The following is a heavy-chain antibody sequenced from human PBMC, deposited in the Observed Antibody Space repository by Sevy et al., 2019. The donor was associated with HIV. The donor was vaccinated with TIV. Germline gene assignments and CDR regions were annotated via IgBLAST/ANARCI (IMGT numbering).Heavy chain of an antibody. D-gene: IGHD6-19*01. V-gene: IGHV1-18*04. Sequence: ASVKVSCKASGYTFTSYGISWVRQAPGQGLEWMGWISAYNGNTNYAQKLQGRVTMTTDTSTSTAYMELRSLRSDDTAVYYCARVKGDSSGWYEGYYYYMHVWGKGTTVTVSS. CDR2: ISAYNGNT. CDR1: GYTFTSYG. CDR3: ARVKGDSSGWYEGYYYYMHV. J-gene: IGHJ6*03.